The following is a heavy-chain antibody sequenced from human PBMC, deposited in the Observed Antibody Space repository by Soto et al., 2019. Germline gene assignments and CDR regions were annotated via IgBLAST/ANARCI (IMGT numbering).Heavy chain of an antibody. Sequence: GGSLRLSCAASEFILSNYAMSWVRQTPGKGLEWVSSISGSGGSTYYADSVKGRFTISRDNSKNTLYLQMNSLSAEDTAVYYCAKGPGITMIVVVIPFDYWGQGTLVTVSS. D-gene: IGHD3-22*01. CDR3: AKGPGITMIVVVIPFDY. CDR1: EFILSNYA. J-gene: IGHJ4*02. V-gene: IGHV3-23*01. CDR2: ISGSGGST.